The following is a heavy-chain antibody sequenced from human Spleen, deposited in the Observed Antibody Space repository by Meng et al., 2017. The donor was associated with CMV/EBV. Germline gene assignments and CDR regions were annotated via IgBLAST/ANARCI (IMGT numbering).Heavy chain of an antibody. J-gene: IGHJ4*02. V-gene: IGHV3-7*01. CDR2: INQDGSEK. CDR3: VRSPHSLISDY. Sequence: GESLKISCAASGFTFSSFWMSWVRQAPGKGLEWVANINQDGSEKYYVDSVKGRFTISRDNAKNSLYLQMNSLRAEDTAIYYCVRSPHSLISDYWGQGTQVTVSS. CDR1: GFTFSSFW.